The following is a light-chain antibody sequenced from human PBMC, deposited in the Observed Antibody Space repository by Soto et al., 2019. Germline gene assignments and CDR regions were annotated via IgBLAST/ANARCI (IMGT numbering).Light chain of an antibody. Sequence: QSALTQPASVSGCPGQSITISCTGTSSDVGSYNLVSWYEQHPGKAPKLMIYEGSKRPSGVSNRFSGSKSGNTASLTISGLQAEHEAYYYCCSYAGRSTSMVFGGGTKLPVL. CDR1: SSDVGSYNL. J-gene: IGLJ2*01. CDR2: EGS. CDR3: CSYAGRSTSMV. V-gene: IGLV2-23*01.